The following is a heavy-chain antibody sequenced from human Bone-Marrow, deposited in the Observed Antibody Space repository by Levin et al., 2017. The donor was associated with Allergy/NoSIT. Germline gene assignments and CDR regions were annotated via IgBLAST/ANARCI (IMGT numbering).Heavy chain of an antibody. CDR2: MSASGHST. Sequence: PGGSLRLSCVASGFTFSSYALSWVRQAPGKGLEWVSSMSASGHSTYYADSVKGRFTVFRDNSKNTLYLEMNSLKSDDTAVYFCVREAAASVFDLWGQGTMVTVSP. CDR3: VREAAASVFDL. CDR1: GFTFSSYA. V-gene: IGHV3-23*01. D-gene: IGHD5/OR15-5a*01. J-gene: IGHJ3*01.